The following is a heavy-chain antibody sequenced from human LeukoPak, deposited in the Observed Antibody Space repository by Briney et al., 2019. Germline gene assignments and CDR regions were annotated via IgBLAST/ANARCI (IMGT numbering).Heavy chain of an antibody. V-gene: IGHV3-74*01. CDR1: GFTLSSNW. J-gene: IGHJ5*01. D-gene: IGHD2-21*02. Sequence: GGSLRLSCAVSGFTLSSNWMHWVRQVPGKGLVWVARIDDVGSGTNADPVKGRFTISRDVAKNTVYLQMNSLRAEDTAVYYCATVFDFWGQGTLVTVSS. CDR2: IDDVGSGT. CDR3: ATVFDF.